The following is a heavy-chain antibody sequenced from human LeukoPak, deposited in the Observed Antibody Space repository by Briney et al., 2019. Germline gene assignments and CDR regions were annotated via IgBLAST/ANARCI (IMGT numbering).Heavy chain of an antibody. CDR1: GGTFSSYA. D-gene: IGHD3-22*01. CDR2: IIPIFGTA. Sequence: GASVKVSCKASGGTFSSYAISWVRQAPGQGLEWMGGIIPIFGTANYAQKFQGRVTITADESTSTVYMELSSLRSEDTAVYYCARNYYDSSGSFDYWGQGTLVTVSS. V-gene: IGHV1-69*13. J-gene: IGHJ4*02. CDR3: ARNYYDSSGSFDY.